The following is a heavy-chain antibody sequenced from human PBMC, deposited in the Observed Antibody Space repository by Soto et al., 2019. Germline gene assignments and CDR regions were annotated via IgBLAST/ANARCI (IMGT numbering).Heavy chain of an antibody. Sequence: QVQLVQSGGEVKKPGASVKVSCKASGYTFTSYGFSWVRQAPGQGLEWMGWINGYTGNTHYAQKFQGRVTMTIDTSTSTAYMELWTLISDDTAVYYCARSWVTGKGGMDLWGQATTVTVSS. CDR1: GYTFTSYG. CDR3: ARSWVTGKGGMDL. CDR2: INGYTGNT. V-gene: IGHV1-18*01. J-gene: IGHJ6*02. D-gene: IGHD3-16*01.